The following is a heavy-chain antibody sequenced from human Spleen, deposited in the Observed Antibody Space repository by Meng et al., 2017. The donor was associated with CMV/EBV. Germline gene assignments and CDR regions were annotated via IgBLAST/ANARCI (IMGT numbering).Heavy chain of an antibody. CDR2: IYSDGSST. CDR1: GFTFSSYW. D-gene: IGHD4-23*01. V-gene: IGHV3-74*01. CDR3: ARDGMRRMKNGGNSGGADY. Sequence: GESLKISCAASGFTFSSYWMHWVRQAPGKGLVWVSRIYSDGSSTSYADSVKGRFTISRDNAKNTLYLQMNSLRAEDTAVYYCARDGMRRMKNGGNSGGADYWGQGTLVTVSS. J-gene: IGHJ4*02.